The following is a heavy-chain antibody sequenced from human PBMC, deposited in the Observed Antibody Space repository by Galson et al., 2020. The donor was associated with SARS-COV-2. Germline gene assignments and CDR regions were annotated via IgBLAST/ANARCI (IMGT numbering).Heavy chain of an antibody. Sequence: GSLRLSCAASGFTFSSYAINWVRQAPGKGLEWVSAITGSGSNTFYADSVKGRFTISRDNSRDTVYVQMNSLRADDTAVYYCAKEIRRSSGWNYYYYGMDVWGQGTTVTVS. V-gene: IGHV3-23*01. CDR1: GFTFSSYA. CDR3: AKEIRRSSGWNYYYYGMDV. CDR2: ITGSGSNT. J-gene: IGHJ6*02. D-gene: IGHD6-19*01.